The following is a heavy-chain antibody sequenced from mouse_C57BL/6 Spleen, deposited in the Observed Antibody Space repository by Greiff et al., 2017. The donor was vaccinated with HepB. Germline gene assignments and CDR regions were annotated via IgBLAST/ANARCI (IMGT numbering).Heavy chain of an antibody. CDR1: GFNIKDDY. CDR2: IDPENGDT. J-gene: IGHJ2*01. V-gene: IGHV14-4*01. CDR3: TTPDSSGLYYFDY. D-gene: IGHD3-2*02. Sequence: EVQLQQSGAELVRPGASVKLSCTASGFNIKDDYMHWVKQRPEQGLEWIGWIDPENGDTEYASKFQGKATITADTSSNTAYLQLSSLTSEDTAVYYCTTPDSSGLYYFDYWGQGTTLTVSS.